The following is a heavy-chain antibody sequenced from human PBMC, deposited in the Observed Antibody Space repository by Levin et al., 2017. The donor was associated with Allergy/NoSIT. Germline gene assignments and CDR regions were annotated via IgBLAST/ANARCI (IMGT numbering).Heavy chain of an antibody. Sequence: SETLSLTCIVSGASISSYHWSWIRQPPGKGLEWIGYIYYSGSTKYNPSLKSRATMSVDTSKNQFSLTLKSVTAADTAVYFCARDRVVASSGTVYYYGMAGWGQGTTVTVSS. CDR3: ARDRVVASSGTVYYYGMAG. CDR2: IYYSGST. D-gene: IGHD2-15*01. CDR1: GASISSYH. J-gene: IGHJ6*02. V-gene: IGHV4-59*13.